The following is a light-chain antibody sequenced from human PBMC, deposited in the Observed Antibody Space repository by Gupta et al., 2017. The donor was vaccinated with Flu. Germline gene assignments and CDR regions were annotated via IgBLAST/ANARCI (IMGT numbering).Light chain of an antibody. CDR1: QSLLHSNGYNY. V-gene: IGKV2-28*01. CDR2: LGS. J-gene: IGKJ1*01. CDR3: MQALQTPWT. Sequence: DIVMTQSPLSLPVTPGEPASISCRSSQSLLHSNGYNYLDWYLQKPGQSPQLLIYLGSYRASGVPDRFVGSGSGTDFTLKISRVEAEDVGVYYCMQALQTPWTFGQGTKLEIK.